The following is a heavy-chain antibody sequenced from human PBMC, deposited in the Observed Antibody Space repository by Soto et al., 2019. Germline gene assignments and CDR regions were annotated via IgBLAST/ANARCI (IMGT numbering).Heavy chain of an antibody. Sequence: SETLSLTCAVSGGSISGSYYYWGWLRQSPGRGPEWIGSVFYTGFTSYNPSLESRVSVSVDTSKNQFSLRVSAVTAADTAVYYCASSQKGYNWNYFDHWGQGALVTVS. CDR1: GGSISGSYYY. D-gene: IGHD1-20*01. CDR2: VFYTGFT. CDR3: ASSQKGYNWNYFDH. J-gene: IGHJ4*02. V-gene: IGHV4-39*01.